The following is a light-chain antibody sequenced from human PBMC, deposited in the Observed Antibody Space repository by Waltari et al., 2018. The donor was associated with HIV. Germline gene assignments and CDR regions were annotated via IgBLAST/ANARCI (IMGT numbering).Light chain of an antibody. CDR3: QQYYSVPLT. V-gene: IGKV4-1*01. CDR1: QSVLYNSTNKNY. J-gene: IGKJ4*01. Sequence: DIVMTQSPDSLAVSLGERATIDCKSSQSVLYNSTNKNYLAWYQHKPGQSPNLLIYWASTRESGVPYRFSGSGSGTDFTLTISSLQAEYVAVYYCQQYYSVPLTFGGGTKVEIK. CDR2: WAS.